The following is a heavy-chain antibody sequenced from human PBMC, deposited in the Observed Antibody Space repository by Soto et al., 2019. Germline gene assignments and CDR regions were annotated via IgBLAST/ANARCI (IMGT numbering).Heavy chain of an antibody. D-gene: IGHD5-12*01. CDR3: ARWLGYGPHFDY. CDR2: IFYSGST. CDR1: SGSISSTIYS. Sequence: SETLSLTCTVSSGSISSTIYSWDWIRQPPGKGLEWIGSIFYSGSTYYNPSLKSRVTISVDTPKNQFSLKLSSVTAADTAVYYCARWLGYGPHFDYWGQGTLVTVSS. J-gene: IGHJ4*02. V-gene: IGHV4-39*07.